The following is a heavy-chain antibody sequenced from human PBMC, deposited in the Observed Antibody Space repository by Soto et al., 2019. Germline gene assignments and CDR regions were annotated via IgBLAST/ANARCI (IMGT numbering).Heavy chain of an antibody. D-gene: IGHD6-13*01. CDR1: GFTFSSYG. CDR2: IWYDGSSK. J-gene: IGHJ6*02. CDR3: ARVDSGSSLFYYYYGVDV. V-gene: IGHV3-33*01. Sequence: QVQLVESWGGVVQPGRSLRLSWAVSGFTFSSYGMHWVRQAPGKGLEWVAVIWYDGSSKYYADSVKGRFTISRDNSKNTLYLQMDSLRAEDTAVYYCARVDSGSSLFYYYYGVDVWGQGTTVPVSS.